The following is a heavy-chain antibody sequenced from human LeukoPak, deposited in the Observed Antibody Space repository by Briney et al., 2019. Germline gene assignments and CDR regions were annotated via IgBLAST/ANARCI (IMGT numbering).Heavy chain of an antibody. D-gene: IGHD4-23*01. CDR3: ARDRGYSTFDN. CDR1: GFTFSIYW. J-gene: IGHJ5*02. Sequence: SGGSLRLSCAASGFTFSIYWMSWVRQAPGKGLEWVANMKEDGGEINYVDSVKGRFTISRDNAKNSLYLHMNSLRVDDTAVYYCARDRGYSTFDNWGQGTLVTVSS. CDR2: MKEDGGEI. V-gene: IGHV3-7*01.